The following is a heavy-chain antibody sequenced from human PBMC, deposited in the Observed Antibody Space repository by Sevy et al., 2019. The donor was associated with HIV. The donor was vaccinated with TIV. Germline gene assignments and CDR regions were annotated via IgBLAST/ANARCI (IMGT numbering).Heavy chain of an antibody. D-gene: IGHD3-22*01. J-gene: IGHJ4*02. CDR3: AATKDYYENSGSTFDY. CDR1: GHTLNRLG. CDR2: FDPEDGET. V-gene: IGHV1-24*01. Sequence: VSVKVSCKVYGHTLNRLGMHWVRQAPGKGLEWMGSFDPEDGETFQAQKFQGRVTMTDDTSTDTAYMELSSLRSEDTAVYYCAATKDYYENSGSTFDYWGQGTLVTVSS.